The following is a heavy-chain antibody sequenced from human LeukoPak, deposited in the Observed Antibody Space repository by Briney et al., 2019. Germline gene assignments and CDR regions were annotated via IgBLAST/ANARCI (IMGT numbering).Heavy chain of an antibody. Sequence: SETLSLTCTVSGGSISSYYWSWIRQPPGKGLEWIGYIYHSGSTYYNPSLKSRVTISVDRSKNQFSLKLSSVTAADTAVYYCAREAVVPAAIWFDPWGQGTLVTVSS. CDR2: IYHSGST. D-gene: IGHD2-2*02. CDR3: AREAVVPAAIWFDP. J-gene: IGHJ5*02. V-gene: IGHV4-59*12. CDR1: GGSISSYY.